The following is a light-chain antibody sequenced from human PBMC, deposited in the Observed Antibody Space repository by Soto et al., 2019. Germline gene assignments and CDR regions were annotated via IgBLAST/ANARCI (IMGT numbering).Light chain of an antibody. J-gene: IGLJ1*01. Sequence: SYELTQPPLVSVAPGQTARITCGGNNIGSKSVHWYQQKPGQAPVLVVDDDSDRPSGIPERFSGSNSGNTATLTISRVEAGDEADYYCSSYAGSNTDVFGTGTKVTVL. CDR1: NIGSKS. CDR3: SSYAGSNTDV. V-gene: IGLV3-21*02. CDR2: DDS.